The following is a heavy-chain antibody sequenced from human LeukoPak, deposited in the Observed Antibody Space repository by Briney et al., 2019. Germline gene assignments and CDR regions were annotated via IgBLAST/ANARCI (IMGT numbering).Heavy chain of an antibody. CDR3: ARDGPAAAGLNAFDI. CDR1: GYTFTGYY. Sequence: GASVKVSCKASGYTFTGYYMHWVRQAPGQGLEWMGWIDPNSGGTNYAQKFQGRVTMTRDTSISTAYMELSRLRSDDTAVYYCARDGPAAAGLNAFDIWGQGTMVTVSS. CDR2: IDPNSGGT. V-gene: IGHV1-2*02. D-gene: IGHD6-13*01. J-gene: IGHJ3*02.